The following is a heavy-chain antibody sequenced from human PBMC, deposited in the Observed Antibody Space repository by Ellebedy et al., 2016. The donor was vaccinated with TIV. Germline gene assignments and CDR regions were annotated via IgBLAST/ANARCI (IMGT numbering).Heavy chain of an antibody. Sequence: GESLKISCAASGFTFSSYGMHWVRQAPGKGLEWVAVIWYDGSNKYYADSVKGRFTISRDNSKNTLYLQMNSLRAEDTAVYYCARDSLVDGGTFNDYWGQGTLVTVSS. CDR3: ARDSLVDGGTFNDY. J-gene: IGHJ4*02. D-gene: IGHD4-23*01. CDR2: IWYDGSNK. V-gene: IGHV3-33*01. CDR1: GFTFSSYG.